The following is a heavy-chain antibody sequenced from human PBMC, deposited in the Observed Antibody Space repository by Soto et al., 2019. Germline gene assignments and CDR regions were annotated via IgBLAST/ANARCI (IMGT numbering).Heavy chain of an antibody. Sequence: PGGSLRLSCAASGFTFSSYSMNWVRQAPGKGLEWVSSISSSSSYIYYADSVKGRFTISRDNAKNSLYLQMNSLRAEDTAVYYSARDYCSGGSCYSGYFQHWGQGTLVTVSS. CDR1: GFTFSSYS. CDR3: ARDYCSGGSCYSGYFQH. D-gene: IGHD2-15*01. CDR2: ISSSSSYI. V-gene: IGHV3-21*01. J-gene: IGHJ1*01.